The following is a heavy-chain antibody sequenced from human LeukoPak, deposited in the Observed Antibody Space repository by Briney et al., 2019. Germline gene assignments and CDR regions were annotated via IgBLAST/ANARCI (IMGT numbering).Heavy chain of an antibody. D-gene: IGHD6-13*01. CDR3: AREGGGGRHSSLLQRPYYFDY. CDR2: IYTSGST. V-gene: IGHV4-61*02. J-gene: IGHJ4*02. CDR1: GGSISSGSYY. Sequence: PSETLSLTCTVSGGSISSGSYYWSWIRQPAGKGLEWIGRIYTSGSTNYNPSLKSRVTISVDTSKNQFSLKLSSVTAADTAVYYCAREGGGGRHSSLLQRPYYFDYWGQGTLVTVSS.